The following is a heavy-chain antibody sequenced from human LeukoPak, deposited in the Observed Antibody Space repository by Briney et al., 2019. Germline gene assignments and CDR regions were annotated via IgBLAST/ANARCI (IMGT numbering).Heavy chain of an antibody. CDR1: GASFSGYY. Sequence: PSETLSLTCAVYGASFSGYYWSWIRQPPGKGLEWIGEINHSGSTNYNPSLKSRVTISVDTSKNQFSLKLSSVTAADTAVYYCARGGGAAAVVDWSQGTLVTVSS. J-gene: IGHJ4*02. V-gene: IGHV4-34*01. D-gene: IGHD6-13*01. CDR2: INHSGST. CDR3: ARGGGAAAVVD.